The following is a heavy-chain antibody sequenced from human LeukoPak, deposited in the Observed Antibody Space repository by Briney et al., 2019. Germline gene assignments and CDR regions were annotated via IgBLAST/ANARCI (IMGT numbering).Heavy chain of an antibody. Sequence: GGSLRLSCAASGFTVSSNYMSWVRQAPGKGLEWVSVIYSGGSTYYADSVKGRFTVSRDNAKNSLFLQMNSLRAEDTAVYYCARVRVTVTTLDYWGQGALVTVSS. CDR3: ARVRVTVTTLDY. J-gene: IGHJ4*02. CDR1: GFTVSSNY. CDR2: IYSGGST. V-gene: IGHV3-66*01. D-gene: IGHD4-17*01.